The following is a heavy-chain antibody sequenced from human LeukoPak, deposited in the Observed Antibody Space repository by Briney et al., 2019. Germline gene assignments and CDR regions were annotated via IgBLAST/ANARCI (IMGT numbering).Heavy chain of an antibody. CDR1: GFTFSSYG. CDR3: ARAAGLYASGIGSFDF. Sequence: PGGSLRLSCAASGFTFSSYGMHWARHATGKGLEWVSGINTAGDTYYHASVKGRFTITRENDTHSLYLQMNRLRDGDTAVYDCARAAGLYASGIGSFDFWGQGTLVTVSS. J-gene: IGHJ4*02. V-gene: IGHV3-13*01. CDR2: INTAGDT. D-gene: IGHD3-10*01.